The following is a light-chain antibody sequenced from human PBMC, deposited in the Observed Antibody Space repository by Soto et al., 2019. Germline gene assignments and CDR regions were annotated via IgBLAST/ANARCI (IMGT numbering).Light chain of an antibody. V-gene: IGKV2-28*01. CDR3: MQALQTPRT. J-gene: IGKJ1*01. CDR1: QSLLHSNGYNY. Sequence: DIVMTQSPLSLPVTPGEPASISCRSSQSLLHSNGYNYLDWYLQKPGQSPQLLIYLGSNRASGVPDRFSGSGSGTDFTLKISRVEAVDVGVYCCMQALQTPRTFGQGTKVEIK. CDR2: LGS.